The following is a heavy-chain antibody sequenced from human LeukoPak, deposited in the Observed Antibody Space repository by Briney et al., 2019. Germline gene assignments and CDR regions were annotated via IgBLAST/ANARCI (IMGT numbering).Heavy chain of an antibody. V-gene: IGHV3-15*05. J-gene: IGHJ4*02. CDR3: TTVTLRPVGL. Sequence: WESLRLSCAASGFSFTDACLSWLRQAPGKELQWFGRINSNTDGGTFNYAAPVKGRFTIYRDDSKNTLFVQMNRLKIEDPAVYYCTTVTLRPVGLWGQGTLVSV. CDR2: INSNTDGGTF. D-gene: IGHD3-10*01. CDR1: GFSFTDAC.